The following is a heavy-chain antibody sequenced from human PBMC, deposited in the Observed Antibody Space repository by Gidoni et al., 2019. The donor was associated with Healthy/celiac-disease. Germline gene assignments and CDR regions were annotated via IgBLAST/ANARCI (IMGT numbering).Heavy chain of an antibody. Sequence: EVQLVESGGGLVKPGGSLRLSCAASGFPFSSYSMNWVRQAPGKGLEWVSSISSSSSYIYYADSVKGRVTISRDNAKNSLYLQMNSLRAEDTAVYYCARDRTTVQDWGQGTLVTVSS. V-gene: IGHV3-21*01. CDR3: ARDRTTVQD. CDR2: ISSSSSYI. CDR1: GFPFSSYS. J-gene: IGHJ4*02. D-gene: IGHD4-17*01.